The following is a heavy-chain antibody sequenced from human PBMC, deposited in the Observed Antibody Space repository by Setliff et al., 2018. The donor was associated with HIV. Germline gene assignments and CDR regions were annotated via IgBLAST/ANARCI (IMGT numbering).Heavy chain of an antibody. CDR3: ARSSGSGSYCFRYGLDV. D-gene: IGHD3-10*01. CDR2: IFYSETVYYSGST. Sequence: SETLSLTCTVSGGSISSNNYYWGWIRQPPGKGLEWIGSIFYSETVYYSGSTYYNPSLQSRVTISVDSSKNQFSLILRSVTAADTAMYYRARSSGSGSYCFRYGLDVWGQGTTVTVSS. V-gene: IGHV4-39*07. CDR1: GGSISSNNYY. J-gene: IGHJ6*02.